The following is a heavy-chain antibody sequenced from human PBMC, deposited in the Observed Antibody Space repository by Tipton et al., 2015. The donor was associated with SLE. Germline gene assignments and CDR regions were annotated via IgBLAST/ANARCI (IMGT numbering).Heavy chain of an antibody. Sequence: TLSLTCTVSGGSISSHYWSWIRQPPGKGLEWIGYIYYSGSTNYNPSLNSRVTISVDTSKNQFSLKLSSVTAADTAVYYCASGGIYFDYWGQGTLVTVSS. D-gene: IGHD3-16*01. CDR1: GGSISSHY. CDR3: ASGGIYFDY. CDR2: IYYSGST. J-gene: IGHJ4*02. V-gene: IGHV4-59*11.